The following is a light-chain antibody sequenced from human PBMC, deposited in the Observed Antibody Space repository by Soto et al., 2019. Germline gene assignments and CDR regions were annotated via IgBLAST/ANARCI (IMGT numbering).Light chain of an antibody. CDR1: SGHSSYA. Sequence: LVLTQSPSASASLGASVKLTCTLSSGHSSYAIAWHQQQPEKGPRYLMKLNSDGSHSKGDGIPDRFSGSSSGAERYLTISSLQSEDEADYYCQTWATGIGVVFGGGTKLTVL. J-gene: IGLJ2*01. V-gene: IGLV4-69*01. CDR3: QTWATGIGVV. CDR2: LNSDGSH.